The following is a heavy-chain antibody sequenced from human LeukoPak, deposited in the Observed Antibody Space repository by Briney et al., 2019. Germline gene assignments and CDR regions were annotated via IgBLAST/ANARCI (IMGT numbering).Heavy chain of an antibody. CDR2: ISGSGGST. Sequence: GGSLRLSCAASGFIFSSYGRSWVRQAPGKGLEWVSAISGSGGSTYYADSVKGRFTISRDNSKNTLYLQMNSLRAEDTAVYYCAKLYSSRPLGWFDPWGQGTLVTVSS. V-gene: IGHV3-23*01. D-gene: IGHD6-19*01. J-gene: IGHJ5*02. CDR3: AKLYSSRPLGWFDP. CDR1: GFIFSSYG.